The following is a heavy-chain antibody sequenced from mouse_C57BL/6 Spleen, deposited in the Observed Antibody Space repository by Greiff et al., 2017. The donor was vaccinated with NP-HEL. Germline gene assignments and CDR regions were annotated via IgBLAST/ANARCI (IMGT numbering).Heavy chain of an antibody. CDR3: ANYGTLAY. V-gene: IGHV2-4*01. J-gene: IGHJ3*01. CDR1: GFSLTSYG. D-gene: IGHD2-1*01. CDR2: IWSGGST. Sequence: VQLQQSGPGLVQPSQSLSITCTVSGFSLTSYGVHWVRQPPGKGLEWLGVIWSGGSTDYNAAFISRLSISKDNSKSQVFFKMNSLQADDTAIYYCANYGTLAYWGQGTLVTVSA.